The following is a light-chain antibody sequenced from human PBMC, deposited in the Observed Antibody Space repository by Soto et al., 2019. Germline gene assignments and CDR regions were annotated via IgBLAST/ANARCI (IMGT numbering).Light chain of an antibody. CDR3: QQSYNTPRT. J-gene: IGKJ1*01. CDR1: QSISRN. V-gene: IGKV1-39*01. CDR2: GAS. Sequence: DLQMTQSPSCLSASVGDRFTSTCRASQSISRNLNWYQQKKGTAPKXXMFGASTLQSGVPSRFSGSGYGTDFNLTITSLQTEDFATYYGQQSYNTPRTFGQGTKVDIK.